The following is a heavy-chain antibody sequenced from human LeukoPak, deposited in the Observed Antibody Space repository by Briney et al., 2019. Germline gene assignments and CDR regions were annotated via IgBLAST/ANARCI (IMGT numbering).Heavy chain of an antibody. Sequence: ASVKVSCKASGGTFSSYAISWVRQAPGQGLEWMGGIIPIFGTANYAQKFQGRVTITADESTSTAYMELSSLRSEDTAVYYCARGPEYYDILTGRYYFDYWGQGTLVTVSS. CDR2: IIPIFGTA. V-gene: IGHV1-69*13. D-gene: IGHD3-9*01. CDR3: ARGPEYYDILTGRYYFDY. CDR1: GGTFSSYA. J-gene: IGHJ4*02.